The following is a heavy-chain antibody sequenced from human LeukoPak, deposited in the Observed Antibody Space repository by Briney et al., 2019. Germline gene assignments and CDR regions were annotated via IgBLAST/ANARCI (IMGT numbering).Heavy chain of an antibody. J-gene: IGHJ3*02. CDR1: GYSFTSYW. CDR3: ARHPVQLERRGDAFDI. Sequence: GESLKISCKGSGYSFTSYWIGWVRQMPGKGLEWMGIIYPGDSDTRYSPSFQGQVTISADKSISTAYLQWSSLKASDTAMYYCARHPVQLERRGDAFDIWGQGTMVTVSS. CDR2: IYPGDSDT. V-gene: IGHV5-51*01. D-gene: IGHD1-1*01.